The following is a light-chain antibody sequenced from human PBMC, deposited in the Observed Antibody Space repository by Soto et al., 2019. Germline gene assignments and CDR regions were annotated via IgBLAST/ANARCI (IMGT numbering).Light chain of an antibody. Sequence: DIQMTQSPSSLSASVGDRVTITCRASQSVTSSLAWYQQKPGKAPRLRIYAASSLQSGVPSRFSGSGSGTDFTLTISSLQPEDFATYYCQHSYNTPPTFGQGTKLEIK. CDR1: QSVTSS. CDR2: AAS. V-gene: IGKV1-39*01. CDR3: QHSYNTPPT. J-gene: IGKJ2*01.